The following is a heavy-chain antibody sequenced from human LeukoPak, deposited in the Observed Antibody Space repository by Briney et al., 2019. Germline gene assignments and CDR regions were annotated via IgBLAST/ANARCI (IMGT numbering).Heavy chain of an antibody. CDR3: ARGSRFLDY. Sequence: ASVKVSCKASGYTFTSDYIHWVRQAPGQGLEWLGIINPSGGRTTYGQNFQGRVTMTRDTSTSTVHMELSSLRSEDTAVYYCARGSRFLDYWGQGTLVTVSS. V-gene: IGHV1-46*01. J-gene: IGHJ4*02. CDR1: GYTFTSDY. D-gene: IGHD3-3*01. CDR2: INPSGGRT.